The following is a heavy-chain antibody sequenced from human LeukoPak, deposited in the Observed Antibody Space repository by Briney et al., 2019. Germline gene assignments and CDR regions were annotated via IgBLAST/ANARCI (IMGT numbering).Heavy chain of an antibody. CDR1: GFTFSGYW. J-gene: IGHJ3*02. V-gene: IGHV3-74*01. D-gene: IGHD3-22*01. CDR3: ARDSHKFDSSGYYPDAFDI. Sequence: GGSLRLPCAASGFTFSGYWMHWVRQAPGKGLVWVSRINSDGSTTSYADSVMGRFTISRDNAKNTLYLQMNSLRAEDTAVYYCARDSHKFDSSGYYPDAFDIWGQGTMVTVSS. CDR2: INSDGSTT.